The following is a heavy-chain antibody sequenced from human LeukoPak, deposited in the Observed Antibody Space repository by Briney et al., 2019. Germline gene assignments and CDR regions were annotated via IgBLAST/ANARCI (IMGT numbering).Heavy chain of an antibody. CDR3: ARLFEYKCYDFWSGYYGYFDY. CDR1: GFTFSSYW. J-gene: IGHJ4*02. V-gene: IGHV3-7*01. Sequence: PGGSLRLSCAASGFTFSSYWMSWVRQAPGKGLEWVANIKQDGSEKYYVDSVKGRFTISRDNAKNSLYLQMNSLRAEDTAVYYCARLFEYKCYDFWSGYYGYFDYWGQGTLVTVSS. CDR2: IKQDGSEK. D-gene: IGHD3-3*01.